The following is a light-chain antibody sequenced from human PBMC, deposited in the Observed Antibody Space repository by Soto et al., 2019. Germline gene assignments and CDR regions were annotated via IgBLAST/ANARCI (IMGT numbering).Light chain of an antibody. Sequence: QSALTQPASVSGSPGQSITISCTGTSSDVGGYNYVSWYQQHPGKAPKLMIYEVSYRPSGVSNRFSGSKSGNTASLTISGLQAEDEADYYCSSNTRSDTLVFGGGTKVTVL. CDR1: SSDVGGYNY. CDR2: EVS. J-gene: IGLJ3*02. V-gene: IGLV2-14*01. CDR3: SSNTRSDTLV.